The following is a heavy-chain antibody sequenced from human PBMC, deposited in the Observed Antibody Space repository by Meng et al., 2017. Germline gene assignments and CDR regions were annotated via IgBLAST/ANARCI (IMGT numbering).Heavy chain of an antibody. Sequence: SQTLSLTCIVSGRSISSYYSSCVRQPPGKGLEWIGSIYYSGSTNYNPSLKGRVTISVDTSKDQSSLKLSSVTAADTAVYYCARASRGGRWLQLPPIDAFDIWGQGTMVTISS. V-gene: IGHV4-59*01. J-gene: IGHJ3*02. CDR3: ARASRGGRWLQLPPIDAFDI. D-gene: IGHD5-24*01. CDR2: IYYSGST. CDR1: GRSISSYY.